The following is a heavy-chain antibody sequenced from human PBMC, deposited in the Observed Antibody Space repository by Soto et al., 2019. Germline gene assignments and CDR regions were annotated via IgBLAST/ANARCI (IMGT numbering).Heavy chain of an antibody. CDR1: GFTFGTYT. D-gene: IGHD2-21*02. Sequence: GGSLRLSCTASGFTFGTYTMSWVRQAPGKGLEWVSSIGTTSGYIYYADSVRGRFTISRDNAGDSLYLQMSSLRAEDTAVYYCARVMCGDCSAYYYYSMDVWGQGAAVTVS. V-gene: IGHV3-21*01. J-gene: IGHJ6*02. CDR2: IGTTSGYI. CDR3: ARVMCGDCSAYYYYSMDV.